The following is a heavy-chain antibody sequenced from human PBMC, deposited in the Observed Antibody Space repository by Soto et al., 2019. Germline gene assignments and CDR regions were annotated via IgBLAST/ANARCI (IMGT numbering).Heavy chain of an antibody. D-gene: IGHD2-15*01. CDR3: ARDLGYCRRGPCDREWVDP. CDR2: VGGDNGHT. Sequence: QVQLVQSGAEVKKPGASVKVSCKASGYTFTTHGISWVRQVPGQGLEWMGWVGGDNGHTNYAQSLQGRVTMTTDTXTTTGYMELRILRSDDTAVYYCARDLGYCRRGPCDREWVDPWGQGTLVTVSP. J-gene: IGHJ5*02. CDR1: GYTFTTHG. V-gene: IGHV1-18*01.